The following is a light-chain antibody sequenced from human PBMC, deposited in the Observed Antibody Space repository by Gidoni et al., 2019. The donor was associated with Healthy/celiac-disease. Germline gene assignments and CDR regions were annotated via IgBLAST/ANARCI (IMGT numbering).Light chain of an antibody. V-gene: IGKV1-12*01. CDR3: KQANSFPLT. J-gene: IGKJ4*01. CDR1: QSISSW. CDR2: AAS. Sequence: IRISQYPSSVSASVGDRVTITCRASQSISSWLAWYQQKPGKAPKLLIYAASSLQSGVPSRFSGSGSGTDVTLTISGLQPEDLATYYCKQANSFPLTFGGGTKVEIK.